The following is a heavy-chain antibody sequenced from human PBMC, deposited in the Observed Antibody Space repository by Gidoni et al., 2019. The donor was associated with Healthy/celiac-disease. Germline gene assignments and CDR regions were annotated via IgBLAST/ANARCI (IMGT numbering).Heavy chain of an antibody. V-gene: IGHV2-26*01. D-gene: IGHD3-10*01. CDR1: GFSLSNARMG. Sequence: HVTLKESGPVLVTPTEPLTLTCTDSGFSLSNARMGVSWIRQPPGQALEWLGQIFANDEKSYRTSLKSRLTISKETTKSQVVLTMTNMDPVDTATYYCARSSYLNWFDPWGQGTLVTVSS. J-gene: IGHJ5*02. CDR3: ARSSYLNWFDP. CDR2: IFANDEK.